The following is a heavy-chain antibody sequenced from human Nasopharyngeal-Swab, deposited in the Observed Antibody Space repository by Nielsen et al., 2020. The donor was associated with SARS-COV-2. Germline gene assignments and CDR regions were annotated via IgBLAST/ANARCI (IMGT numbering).Heavy chain of an antibody. CDR3: ARGLPLMDV. CDR1: GFTFSSYA. J-gene: IGHJ6*02. CDR2: ISYDGSNK. V-gene: IGHV3-30-3*01. Sequence: GGSLRLSCAASGFTFSSYAMHWVRQAPGKGLEWVAVISYDGSNKYYADSVKGRFTISRDNSKNTLYLQMNSLRAEDTAVYYCARGLPLMDVWGQGTTVTVSS.